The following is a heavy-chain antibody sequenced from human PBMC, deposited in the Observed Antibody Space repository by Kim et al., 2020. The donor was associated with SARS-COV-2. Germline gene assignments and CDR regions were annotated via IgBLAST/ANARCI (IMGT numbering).Heavy chain of an antibody. CDR1: GGSFSGYY. D-gene: IGHD3-10*01. Sequence: SETLSLTCAVYGGSFSGYYWSWIRQPPGKGLEWIGEINHSGSTNYNPSLKSRVTISVDTSKNQFSLKLSSVTAADTAVYYCARARYYGSGSYYKYYYGMDVWGQGTTVTVSS. CDR2: INHSGST. V-gene: IGHV4-34*01. CDR3: ARARYYGSGSYYKYYYGMDV. J-gene: IGHJ6*02.